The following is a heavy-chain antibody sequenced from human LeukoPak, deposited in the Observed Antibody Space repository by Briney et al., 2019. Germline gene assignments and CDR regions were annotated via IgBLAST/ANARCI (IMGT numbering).Heavy chain of an antibody. CDR1: GFTFDDYG. J-gene: IGHJ4*02. Sequence: GGSLRLSCTAAGFTFDDYGMSWVRQIPGKGLEWVAGIAWNGGSTDYAVSVRGRFTISRDNAKKSVYLQMNSLRAEDAALYHCARDRLDWSLDYWGQGTLVTVSS. D-gene: IGHD3/OR15-3a*01. CDR3: ARDRLDWSLDY. V-gene: IGHV3-20*01. CDR2: IAWNGGST.